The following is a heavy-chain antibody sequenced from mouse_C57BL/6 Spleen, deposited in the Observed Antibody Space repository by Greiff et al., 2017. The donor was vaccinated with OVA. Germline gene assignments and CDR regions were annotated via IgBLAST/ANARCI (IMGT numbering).Heavy chain of an antibody. CDR3: TRVYGNFDY. CDR1: GFNIKDDY. CDR2: IDPENGDT. Sequence: VQLKQSGAELVRPGASVKLSCTASGFNIKDDYMHWVKQRPEQGLEWIGWIDPENGDTEYASKFQGKATITADTSSNTAYLQLSSLTSEDTAVYYCTRVYGNFDYWGQGTTLTVSS. V-gene: IGHV14-4*01. D-gene: IGHD2-1*01. J-gene: IGHJ2*01.